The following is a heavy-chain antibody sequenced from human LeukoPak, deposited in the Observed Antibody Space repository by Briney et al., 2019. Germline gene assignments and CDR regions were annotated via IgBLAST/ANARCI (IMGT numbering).Heavy chain of an antibody. V-gene: IGHV1-2*02. CDR1: GYTFTGFY. CDR3: ARVRIGQQLDKYYYYAMDV. Sequence: ASVKVSCKASGYTFTGFYIHWVRQAPGQGPEWMGWINPNSGGTNYAQKFQGRVTMTTDTSISTAYMEVSRLRSDDTAVYYCARVRIGQQLDKYYYYAMDVWGQGTTVTVSS. CDR2: INPNSGGT. D-gene: IGHD6-13*01. J-gene: IGHJ6*02.